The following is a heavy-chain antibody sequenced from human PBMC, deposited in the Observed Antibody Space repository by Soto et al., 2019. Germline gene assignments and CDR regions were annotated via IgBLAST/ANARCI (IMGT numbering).Heavy chain of an antibody. CDR1: GGSISRSSYY. V-gene: IGHV4-39*01. D-gene: IGHD4-17*01. CDR3: AWAETDYLYNFDY. CDR2: IYFGGST. Sequence: SXTLSLTCTVSGGSISRSSYYWGLIRQPPGKGLEWIGSIYFGGSTYYNPSLTSRATISADTSRNQFSLKLNSVNAADTAVYYCAWAETDYLYNFDYWGQGTLVTVSS. J-gene: IGHJ4*02.